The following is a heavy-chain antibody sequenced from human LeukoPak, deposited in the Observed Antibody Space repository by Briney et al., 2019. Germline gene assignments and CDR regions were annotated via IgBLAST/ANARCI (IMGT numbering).Heavy chain of an antibody. D-gene: IGHD3-22*01. CDR3: ARDYYDSSGEFDY. CDR1: GFTFSSYE. V-gene: IGHV3-74*01. J-gene: IGHJ4*02. Sequence: PGGSLRLSCAASGFTFSSYEMNWVRQAPGKGLVWVSRINSDGSSTSYADSVKGRFTISRDNAKNTLYLQMNSLRAEDTAVYYCARDYYDSSGEFDYWGQGTLVTVSS. CDR2: INSDGSST.